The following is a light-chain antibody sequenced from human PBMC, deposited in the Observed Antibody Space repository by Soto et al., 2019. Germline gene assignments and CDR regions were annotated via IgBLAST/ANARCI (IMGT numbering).Light chain of an antibody. J-gene: IGLJ2*01. CDR1: SSNIGSYYD. Sequence: QLVLTQPPSVSGAPGQRVTIPCTGSSSNIGSYYDVHWYQQLPGTVPKLLIYGDNKRPSGVPDRFSGSKSGTSASLAITGLQAEDEADYYCQSYDSSLSHVVFGGGTKLTVL. CDR3: QSYDSSLSHVV. CDR2: GDN. V-gene: IGLV1-40*01.